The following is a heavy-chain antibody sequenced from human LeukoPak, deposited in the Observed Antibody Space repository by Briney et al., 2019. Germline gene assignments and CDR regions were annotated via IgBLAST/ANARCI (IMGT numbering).Heavy chain of an antibody. CDR3: ASSIARGYFDY. D-gene: IGHD3-10*01. J-gene: IGHJ4*02. CDR1: GESFSGYF. CDR2: IYYSGST. Sequence: SETLSLTCAVYGESFSGYFWNWIRQPPGKGLEWIGYIYYSGSTNYNPSLKSRVTISVDTSKNQFSLKLSSVTAADTAVYYCASSIARGYFDYWGQGTLVTVSS. V-gene: IGHV4-59*01.